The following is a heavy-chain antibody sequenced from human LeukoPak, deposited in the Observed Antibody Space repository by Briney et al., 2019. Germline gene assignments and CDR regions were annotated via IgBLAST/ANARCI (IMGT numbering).Heavy chain of an antibody. CDR3: ATLVVTAKMMNWYFDL. CDR2: IKQDGSEK. V-gene: IGHV3-7*01. J-gene: IGHJ2*01. CDR1: GFTFSSYW. Sequence: GGSLRLSCAASGFTFSSYWMSWVRQAPGKGLEWVANIKQDGSEKYYVDSVKGRFTISRDNAKNSLYLQMNSLRAEDTAVYYCATLVVTAKMMNWYFDLWGRGTLVTVSS. D-gene: IGHD2-21*02.